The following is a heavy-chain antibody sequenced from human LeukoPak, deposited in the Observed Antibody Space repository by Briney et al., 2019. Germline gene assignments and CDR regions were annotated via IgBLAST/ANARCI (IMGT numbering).Heavy chain of an antibody. D-gene: IGHD4-23*01. CDR1: GYDFTSVG. CDR2: ISPYNGNT. V-gene: IGHV1-18*01. CDR3: ARAGSGGGGYFDY. Sequence: GASVKVFCKASGYDFTSVGITWVRRAPGQGLEWMGWISPYNGNTRYAQKFQGRVAMTTDTSTTTAYMELRGLRFNDTAVYYCARAGSGGGGYFDYWGQGTLVTVSS. J-gene: IGHJ4*02.